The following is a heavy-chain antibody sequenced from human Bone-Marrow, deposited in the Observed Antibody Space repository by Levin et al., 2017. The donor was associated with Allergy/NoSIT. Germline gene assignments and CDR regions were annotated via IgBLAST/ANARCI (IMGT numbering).Heavy chain of an antibody. J-gene: IGHJ4*02. CDR3: ARSNARTLRHILRDRFYYFDY. Sequence: ASETLSLTCTVSGGSISSSSYYWGWIRQPPGKGLEWIGSIYYSGSTYYNPSLKSRVTISVDTSKNQFSLKLSSVTAADTAVYYCARSNARTLRHILRDRFYYFDYWGQGTLVTVSS. CDR2: IYYSGST. D-gene: IGHD4-17*01. V-gene: IGHV4-39*01. CDR1: GGSISSSSYY.